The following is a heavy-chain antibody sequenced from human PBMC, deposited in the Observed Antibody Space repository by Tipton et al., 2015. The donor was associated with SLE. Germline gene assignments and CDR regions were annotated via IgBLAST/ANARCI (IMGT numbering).Heavy chain of an antibody. CDR1: GGSISSYY. D-gene: IGHD3-10*01. V-gene: IGHV4-59*01. Sequence: LRLSCTVFGGSISSYYWSWIHQPPGKGLEWIGYIYYSGSTNYNPSLKSRVTISVDTSKNQFSLKLSSVTAADTAVYYCAREVPGGWFGEFPNWFDPWGQGTLVTVSS. CDR3: AREVPGGWFGEFPNWFDP. CDR2: IYYSGST. J-gene: IGHJ5*02.